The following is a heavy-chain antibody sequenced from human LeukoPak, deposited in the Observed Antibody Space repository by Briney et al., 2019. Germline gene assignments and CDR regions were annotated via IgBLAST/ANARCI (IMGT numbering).Heavy chain of an antibody. J-gene: IGHJ5*02. CDR1: GFTFSSHA. V-gene: IGHV3-30-3*01. CDR2: ISYDGSNK. CDR3: ARDFRVAARPAGA. D-gene: IGHD6-6*01. Sequence: GGSLRLSCAASGFTFSSHAMHWVRQAPGKGLEWVAVISYDGSNKYYADSVKGRFTISRDNSKNTLYLQMNSLRAEDTAVCYCARDFRVAARPAGAWGQGTLVTVSS.